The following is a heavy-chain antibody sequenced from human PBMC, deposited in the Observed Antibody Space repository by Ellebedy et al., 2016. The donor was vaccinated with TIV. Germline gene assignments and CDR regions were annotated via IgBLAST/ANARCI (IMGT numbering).Heavy chain of an antibody. CDR2: ISSGGT. CDR3: ARGHNWFDL. CDR1: GGPISSGSYY. V-gene: IGHV4-61*02. J-gene: IGHJ5*02. Sequence: LRLXCTVSGGPISSGSYYWSWVRQPAGKGLEWIGRISSGGTSYNPSLRSRVTMPVDTSKNQFSLRLTSVMAADAAVYYCARGHNWFDLWGQGTLVIVSS.